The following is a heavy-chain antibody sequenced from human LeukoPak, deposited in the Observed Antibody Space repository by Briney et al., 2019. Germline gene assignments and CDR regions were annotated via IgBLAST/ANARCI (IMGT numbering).Heavy chain of an antibody. J-gene: IGHJ5*02. CDR2: IYYSGST. V-gene: IGHV4-31*03. D-gene: IGHD3-9*01. CDR3: ARELGVLRYFERDNWFDP. Sequence: SETLSLTCTVSGGSISSGGYYWSWIRQHPGKGLEWIGYIYYSGSTYYNPSLKSRVTISVDTSKNQFSLKLSSVTAADTAVYYCARELGVLRYFERDNWFDPWGQGTLVTVSS. CDR1: GGSISSGGYY.